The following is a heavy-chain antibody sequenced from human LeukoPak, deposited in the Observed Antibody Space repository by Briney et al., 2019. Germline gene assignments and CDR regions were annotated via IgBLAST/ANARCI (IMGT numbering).Heavy chain of an antibody. Sequence: SQTLSLTCAVSGGSMSSGGYSWSWIRQPPGKGLEWIEYIYNSGSTYYNPSLKSRVTISVDRSKNQFSLKLTSVTAADTAVYYCARGWLQFYWYFDLWGRGTLVTVSS. CDR3: ARGWLQFYWYFDL. CDR2: IYNSGST. CDR1: GGSMSSGGYS. V-gene: IGHV4-30-2*01. J-gene: IGHJ2*01. D-gene: IGHD5-24*01.